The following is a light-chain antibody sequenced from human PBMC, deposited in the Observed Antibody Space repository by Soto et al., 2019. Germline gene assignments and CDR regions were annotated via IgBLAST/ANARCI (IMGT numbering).Light chain of an antibody. Sequence: EIVMTQSPATLSVSPGEGATLSCWASQSISSNLAWYQQKPGQAPKLLIYGASTRATGFPARFSGSGSGTEFTLTLSSLQSEDFAVYYCQQYNDWPLTFGGGTKVEIK. V-gene: IGKV3-15*01. CDR3: QQYNDWPLT. J-gene: IGKJ4*01. CDR2: GAS. CDR1: QSISSN.